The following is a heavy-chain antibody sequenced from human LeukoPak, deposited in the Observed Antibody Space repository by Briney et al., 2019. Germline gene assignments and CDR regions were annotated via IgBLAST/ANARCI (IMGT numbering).Heavy chain of an antibody. CDR3: AREQYDFWSGYYTPLSYYYYYMDV. D-gene: IGHD3-3*01. Sequence: PSETLSLTCTVSGGSISSFYWSWIRQPAGKGLEWIGRIYTSGSTDYNPSLKSRVTMSVNTSKNQFSLKLSSVTAADTAVYYCAREQYDFWSGYYTPLSYYYYYMDVWGKGTTVTVSS. CDR1: GGSISSFY. V-gene: IGHV4-4*07. CDR2: IYTSGST. J-gene: IGHJ6*03.